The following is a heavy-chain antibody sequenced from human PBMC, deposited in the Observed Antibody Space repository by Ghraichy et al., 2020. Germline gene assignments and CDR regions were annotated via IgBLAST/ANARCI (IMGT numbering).Heavy chain of an antibody. D-gene: IGHD2-2*01. V-gene: IGHV4-34*01. J-gene: IGHJ5*02. CDR2: INHSGST. CDR1: GGSFSGYY. CDR3: ARLVCSSTSCYGRYRYLVLQFWFDP. Sequence: SETLSLTCAVYGGSFSGYYWSWIRQPPGKGLEWIGEINHSGSTNYNPSLKSRVTISVDTSKNQFSLKLSSVTAADTAVYYCARLVCSSTSCYGRYRYLVLQFWFDPWGQGTLVTVSS.